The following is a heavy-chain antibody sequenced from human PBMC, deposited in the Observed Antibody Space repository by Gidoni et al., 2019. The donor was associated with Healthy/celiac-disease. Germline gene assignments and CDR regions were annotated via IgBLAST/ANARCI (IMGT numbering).Heavy chain of an antibody. D-gene: IGHD3-3*01. Sequence: EVQLLVSGGGVVQHGGSLRLSCEASGFTFGSYAMSWVRQAPGKGLEWFSAISGSGGSTYYADSVKGRFTISRDNSKNTLYLQMNSLRAEDTAVYYCAKVLELRFLEWLLGALGYWGQGTLVTVSS. CDR2: ISGSGGST. V-gene: IGHV3-23*01. J-gene: IGHJ4*02. CDR1: GFTFGSYA. CDR3: AKVLELRFLEWLLGALGY.